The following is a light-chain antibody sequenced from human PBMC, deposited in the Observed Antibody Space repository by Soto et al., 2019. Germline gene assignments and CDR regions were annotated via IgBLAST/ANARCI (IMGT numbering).Light chain of an antibody. CDR1: QSISRY. CDR3: QHYKTWPLA. Sequence: IVLTQSPGTLSLSPGERTTLSCRASQSISRYLAWYQQKPGQGPRLLIYGASSRATGTPDRFSGSGSGTDFTLTINRLEPEDFAVYYCQHYKTWPLAFGGGTKVDIK. V-gene: IGKV3-20*01. J-gene: IGKJ4*01. CDR2: GAS.